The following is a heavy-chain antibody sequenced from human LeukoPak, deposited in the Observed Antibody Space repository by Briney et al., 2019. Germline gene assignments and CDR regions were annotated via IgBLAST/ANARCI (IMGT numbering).Heavy chain of an antibody. CDR3: AKDIGWLRIQYYFDY. V-gene: IGHV3-9*01. Sequence: TGGSLRLSCAASGFTFDDYAMHWARQAPGKGQEWVSGISWNSGSIGYADSVKGRFTISRDNAKNSLYLQMNSLRAEDTALYYCAKDIGWLRIQYYFDYWGQGTLVTVSS. CDR1: GFTFDDYA. CDR2: ISWNSGSI. D-gene: IGHD5-12*01. J-gene: IGHJ4*02.